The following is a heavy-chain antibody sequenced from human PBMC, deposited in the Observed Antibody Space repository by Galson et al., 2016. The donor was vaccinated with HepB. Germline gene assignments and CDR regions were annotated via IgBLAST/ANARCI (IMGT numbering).Heavy chain of an antibody. V-gene: IGHV3-7*01. CDR2: IKLDGSEK. J-gene: IGHJ6*02. Sequence: SLRLSCAASGFTLRSSWMTWVRQAPGKGLEWVANIKLDGSEKFYVDSVRGRFTISRENAKNSLYLQMNSLRAGDTAVYYCARGRVTDNTNYWGFYYFGMDVWGQGTTVTVSS. CDR1: GFTLRSSW. D-gene: IGHD4-11*01. CDR3: ARGRVTDNTNYWGFYYFGMDV.